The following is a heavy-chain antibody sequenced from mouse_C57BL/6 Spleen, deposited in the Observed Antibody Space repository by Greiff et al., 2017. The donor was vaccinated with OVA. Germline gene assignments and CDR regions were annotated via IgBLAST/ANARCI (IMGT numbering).Heavy chain of an antibody. CDR1: GYTFTSYG. J-gene: IGHJ4*01. Sequence: VKLMESGAELARPRASVKLSCKASGYTFTSYGISWVKQRTGQGLEWIGEIYPRSGNTYYNEKFKGKATLTADKSSSTAYMELRSLTSEDSAVYFCARPRDYAMDYWGQGTSVTVSS. CDR2: IYPRSGNT. CDR3: ARPRDYAMDY. V-gene: IGHV1-81*01.